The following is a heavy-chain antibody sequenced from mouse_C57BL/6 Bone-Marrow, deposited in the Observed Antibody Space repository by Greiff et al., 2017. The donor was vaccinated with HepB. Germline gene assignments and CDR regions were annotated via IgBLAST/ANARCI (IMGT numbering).Heavy chain of an antibody. Sequence: EVKLVESGGGLVQPKGSLKLSCAASGFSFNTYAMNWVRQAPGKGLEWVARIRSKSNNYATYYADSVKDRFTISRDDSESMLYLQMNNLKTEDTAMYYCVVTTVRGPHYYAMDYWGQGTSVTVSS. V-gene: IGHV10-1*01. D-gene: IGHD1-1*01. CDR2: IRSKSNNYAT. CDR1: GFSFNTYA. J-gene: IGHJ4*01. CDR3: VVTTVRGPHYYAMDY.